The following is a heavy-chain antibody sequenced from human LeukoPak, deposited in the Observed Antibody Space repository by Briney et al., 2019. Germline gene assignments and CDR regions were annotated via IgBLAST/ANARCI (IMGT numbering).Heavy chain of an antibody. D-gene: IGHD3-10*01. CDR1: GFTFSNYD. CDR3: ARGSPPFQH. CDR2: IGTAGDT. J-gene: IGHJ1*01. V-gene: IGHV3-13*01. Sequence: PGGSLRLSCAASGFTFSNYDMHWVRQATGQGLEWVSGIGTAGDTYYAGSVNGRFTISRENAKNSLYLQMKSLRAGDTAVYYCARGSPPFQHWGQGTLVTVSS.